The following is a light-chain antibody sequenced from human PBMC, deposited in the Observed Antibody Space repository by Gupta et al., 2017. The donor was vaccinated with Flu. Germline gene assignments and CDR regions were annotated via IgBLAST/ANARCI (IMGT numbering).Light chain of an antibody. J-gene: IGLJ2*01. Sequence: HSVLTHPPSASWTLGQKVTISCYGSSSNIGSNTVICYQHLPGTAPNLLIYSNNNLPSGVPAQFSCSKSGTSASLAISGLQSEDEADYYCAAWDESLNGVVFGGGTKLTVL. CDR1: SSNIGSNT. V-gene: IGLV1-44*01. CDR2: SNN. CDR3: AAWDESLNGVV.